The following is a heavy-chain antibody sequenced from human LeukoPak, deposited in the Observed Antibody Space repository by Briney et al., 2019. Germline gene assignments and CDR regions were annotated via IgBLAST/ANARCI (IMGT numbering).Heavy chain of an antibody. CDR2: INPNSGGT. D-gene: IGHD3-22*01. CDR3: ARDTSYYDKSLTY. V-gene: IGHV1-2*02. Sequence: ASVKVSCKASGYTFTAYYIHWVRQAPGQGLEWMGWINPNSGGTNYAQKFQGRVTITRDTSITTAYMELSRPGSDDTAVYYCARDTSYYDKSLTYWGQGTLVTVSS. J-gene: IGHJ4*02. CDR1: GYTFTAYY.